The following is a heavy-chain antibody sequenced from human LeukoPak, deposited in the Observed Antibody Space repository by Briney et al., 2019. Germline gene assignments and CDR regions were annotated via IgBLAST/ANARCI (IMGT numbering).Heavy chain of an antibody. Sequence: ASVKVSCKASGYTFTSYGISWVRQAPGQGLEWMGWISAYNGNTNYAQKLQGRVTMTTDTSTSTAYMELRSLRSDDTAVYYCARSRLSGSYYVDWFDPWGQGTLVTVSS. CDR2: ISAYNGNT. V-gene: IGHV1-18*01. D-gene: IGHD1-26*01. CDR1: GYTFTSYG. CDR3: ARSRLSGSYYVDWFDP. J-gene: IGHJ5*02.